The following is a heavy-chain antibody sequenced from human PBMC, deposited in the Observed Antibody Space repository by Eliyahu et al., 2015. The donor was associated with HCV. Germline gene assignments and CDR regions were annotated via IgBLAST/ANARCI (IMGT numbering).Heavy chain of an antibody. V-gene: IGHV1-69*01. J-gene: IGHJ6*02. D-gene: IGHD6-13*01. CDR2: IIPIFGTA. Sequence: SWVRQAPGQGLEWMGGIIPIFGTANYAQKFQGRVTITADESTSTAYMELSSLRSEDTAVYYCARCPIGIAAAGLYYYYGMDVWGQGTTVTVSS. CDR3: ARCPIGIAAAGLYYYYGMDV.